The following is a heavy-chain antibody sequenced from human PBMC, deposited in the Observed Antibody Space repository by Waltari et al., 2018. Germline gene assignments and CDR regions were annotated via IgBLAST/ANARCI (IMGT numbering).Heavy chain of an antibody. D-gene: IGHD6-19*01. Sequence: QVQVQESGPGLVKPSQTLSVTCGISGDSVTSSPAPWNWIRQSPSRGLEWLGRTYYRSKWYTDYALSVKSRISINADTSKNQFSLLLKSLTPEDTGVYYCAREGSGWANWYFDVWGRGSLVTVSS. CDR3: AREGSGWANWYFDV. CDR2: TYYRSKWYT. CDR1: GDSVTSSPAP. J-gene: IGHJ2*01. V-gene: IGHV6-1*01.